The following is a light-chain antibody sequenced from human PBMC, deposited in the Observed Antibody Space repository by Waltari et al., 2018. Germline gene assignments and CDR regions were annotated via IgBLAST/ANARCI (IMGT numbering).Light chain of an antibody. CDR3: AVWDDSLSAWV. CDR2: RNN. J-gene: IGLJ3*02. Sequence: QSVLTQPPSASGNPGQRVTISCSGSSSNLGSPYVFSYQHLPGTAPNPLSYRNNQRPSGVPDRFSGSKSGTSASLAISGLRSEDEADYHCAVWDDSLSAWVFGGGTKLTVL. V-gene: IGLV1-47*01. CDR1: SSNLGSPY.